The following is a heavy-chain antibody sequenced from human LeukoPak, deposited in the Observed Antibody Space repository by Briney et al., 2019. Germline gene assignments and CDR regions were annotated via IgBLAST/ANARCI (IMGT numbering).Heavy chain of an antibody. CDR3: ARAVAGTFDY. D-gene: IGHD6-19*01. CDR2: INPSGGST. Sequence: GASVNVSCKASGYTFTSYYMHWVRQAPGQGLEWMGRINPSGGSTSYAQKFQGRVTMTRDTSTSTVYMELSSLRSEDTAVYYCARAVAGTFDYWGQGTLVTVSS. CDR1: GYTFTSYY. J-gene: IGHJ4*02. V-gene: IGHV1-46*01.